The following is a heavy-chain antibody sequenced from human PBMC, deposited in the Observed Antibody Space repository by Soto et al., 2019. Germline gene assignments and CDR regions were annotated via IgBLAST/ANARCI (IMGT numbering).Heavy chain of an antibody. CDR3: ARAPGSGSYYLTFDY. J-gene: IGHJ4*02. CDR2: IYYSGST. D-gene: IGHD3-10*01. CDR1: GGSISSCY. V-gene: IGHV4-59*01. Sequence: PSETLSLTCTVSGGSISSCYWSWIRQPPGKGLEWIGYIYYSGSTNYNPSLKSRVTISVDTSKNQFSLKLSSVTAADTAVYYCARAPGSGSYYLTFDYWGQGTLVTVS.